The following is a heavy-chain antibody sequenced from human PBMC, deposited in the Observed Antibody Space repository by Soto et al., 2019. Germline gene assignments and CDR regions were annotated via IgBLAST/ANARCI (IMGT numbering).Heavy chain of an antibody. Sequence: QVQLVQSGAEVKKPGSSVQVSCKASGGTFRSYAIIWVRQAPGQGLEWMGGIIPIFGTANYAQKFQGRVTNTADKYTSIAYMELSSLRSEDPAVNYCDLRGRVRATFDYWGQGTLVTVSS. CDR3: DLRGRVRATFDY. D-gene: IGHD1-26*01. CDR1: GGTFRSYA. V-gene: IGHV1-69*06. J-gene: IGHJ4*02. CDR2: IIPIFGTA.